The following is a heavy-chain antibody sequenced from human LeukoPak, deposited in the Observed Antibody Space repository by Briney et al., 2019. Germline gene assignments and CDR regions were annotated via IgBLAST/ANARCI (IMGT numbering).Heavy chain of an antibody. CDR1: GGSISSSSYY. Sequence: PSETLSLTCTVSGGSISSSSYYWGWIRQPPGKGLEWIGSIYYSGSTYYNPSLKSRVTISVDTSKNQFSLKLSSVTAADTAVYYCARELVGAPGAFDIWGQGTMVTVSS. J-gene: IGHJ3*02. CDR2: IYYSGST. V-gene: IGHV4-39*07. CDR3: ARELVGAPGAFDI. D-gene: IGHD1-26*01.